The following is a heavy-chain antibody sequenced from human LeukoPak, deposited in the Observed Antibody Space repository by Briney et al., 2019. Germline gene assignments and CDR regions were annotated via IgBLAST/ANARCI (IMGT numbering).Heavy chain of an antibody. D-gene: IGHD3-3*01. CDR3: ARGPFTIFGVVTQRPFDY. V-gene: IGHV4-59*12. CDR2: IYYSGST. J-gene: IGHJ4*02. Sequence: SETLSLTCTVSGGSISSYYWSWIRQPPGKGLEWIGYIYYSGSTNYNPSLKSRVTISVDTSKNQFSLKLSSVTAADTAVYYCARGPFTIFGVVTQRPFDYWGQGTLVTVSS. CDR1: GGSISSYY.